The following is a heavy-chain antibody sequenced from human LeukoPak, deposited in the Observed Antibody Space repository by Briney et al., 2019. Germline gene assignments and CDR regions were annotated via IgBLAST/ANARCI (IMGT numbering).Heavy chain of an antibody. D-gene: IGHD3-3*01. CDR2: IKSKTDGGTT. CDR1: GFTFSNAW. V-gene: IGHV3-15*01. J-gene: IGHJ4*02. Sequence: GGSLRLSCAASGFTFSNAWMSWVRQAPGKGLEWVGRIKSKTDGGTTDYAAPVKGRFTISRDDSKNTLYLQMNSLKTEDTAVYYCSRNLYDFWSGYYQDYWGQGTLVTVSS. CDR3: SRNLYDFWSGYYQDY.